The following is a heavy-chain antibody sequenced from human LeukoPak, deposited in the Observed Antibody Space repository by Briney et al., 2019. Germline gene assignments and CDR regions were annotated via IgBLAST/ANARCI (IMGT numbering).Heavy chain of an antibody. J-gene: IGHJ4*02. CDR3: AKTLLWFGELDY. V-gene: IGHV3-23*01. CDR1: GFTFNNYA. Sequence: GGSLRLSCAGSGFTFNNYAMSWVRQTPRKGLEWVSAISGSGGSTYYADSVKGRFTISRDNSKNTLYLQMSSLRAEDTAVYYCAKTLLWFGELDYWGQGTLVTVSS. D-gene: IGHD3-10*01. CDR2: ISGSGGST.